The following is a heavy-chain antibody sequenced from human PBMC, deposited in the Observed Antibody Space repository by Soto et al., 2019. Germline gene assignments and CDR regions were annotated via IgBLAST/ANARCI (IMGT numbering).Heavy chain of an antibody. V-gene: IGHV1-18*01. CDR1: GYTFTSYG. D-gene: IGHD3-9*01. CDR3: ARTGLRYFDWLLSGQNWFDP. CDR2: ISAYNGNT. Sequence: ASVKVSCKASGYTFTSYGISWVRQAPGQGLEWMGWISAYNGNTNYAQKLQGRVTMTTDTSTSTAYMELRSLRSDDTAVYYCARTGLRYFDWLLSGQNWFDPWGQGTLVTVYS. J-gene: IGHJ5*02.